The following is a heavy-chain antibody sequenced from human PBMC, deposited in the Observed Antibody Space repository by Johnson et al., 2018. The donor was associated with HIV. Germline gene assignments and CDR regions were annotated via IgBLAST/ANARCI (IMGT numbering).Heavy chain of an antibody. D-gene: IGHD6-13*01. V-gene: IGHV3-13*01. CDR3: ARAGSSPSANDAFDT. Sequence: VQLVESGGGLVQPGGSLRLSCAASGFTFSSYDMHWVRQATGKGLEWVSAIGTAGDTYYPGSVKGRFTISRENAKNSLYLQMNSLRAGDTAVYYCARAGSSPSANDAFDTWGQGTMVTVSS. CDR1: GFTFSSYD. J-gene: IGHJ3*02. CDR2: IGTAGDT.